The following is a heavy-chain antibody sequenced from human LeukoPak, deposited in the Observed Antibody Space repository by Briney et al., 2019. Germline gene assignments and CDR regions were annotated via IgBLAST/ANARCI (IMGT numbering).Heavy chain of an antibody. D-gene: IGHD2-21*01. Sequence: GGSLRLSCAASGFTFSDSVMHWVRQAPGKGLEWVSFIARNGNYAYYAASVKGRFSISRDNARNSVFLRMNTLRTDDTALYYCARDLSEGEAFWGPGTLVTVSS. CDR2: IARNGNYA. J-gene: IGHJ4*02. CDR3: ARDLSEGEAF. V-gene: IGHV3-21*01. CDR1: GFTFSDSV.